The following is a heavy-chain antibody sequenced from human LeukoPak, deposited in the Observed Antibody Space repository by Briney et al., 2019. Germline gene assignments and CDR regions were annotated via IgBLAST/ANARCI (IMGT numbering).Heavy chain of an antibody. CDR1: GITFSSYG. V-gene: IGHV3-33*01. CDR3: ARDLEGFPDY. J-gene: IGHJ4*02. Sequence: SLRLSCAASGITFSSYGMHWGRQAPGKGLEWVAVIWYDGSNKYYADSVKGRFTISRDNSKTTLYLQMNSLRAEDTAVYYCARDLEGFPDYWGQGTLVTVSS. CDR2: IWYDGSNK.